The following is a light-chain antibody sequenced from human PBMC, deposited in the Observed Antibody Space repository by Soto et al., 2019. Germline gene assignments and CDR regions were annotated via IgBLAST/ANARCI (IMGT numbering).Light chain of an antibody. CDR3: QQCSGHHPLT. J-gene: IGKJ4*01. V-gene: IGKV1-13*02. Sequence: AIQLTQSPSSLSASVGDRIAITCRASQGISNDLAWYQQRPGKAPKLLIYDASTLESGVPPRVSGSGSGTDFTLTISSLQPEDFATYFCQQCSGHHPLTCGGGTKVEI. CDR1: QGISND. CDR2: DAS.